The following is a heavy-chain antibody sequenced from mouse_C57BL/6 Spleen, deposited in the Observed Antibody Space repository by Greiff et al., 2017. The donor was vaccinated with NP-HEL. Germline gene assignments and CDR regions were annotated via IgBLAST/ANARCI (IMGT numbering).Heavy chain of an antibody. CDR1: GYTFTSYW. CDR3: ARTAQAYAMDY. CDR2: IDPSDSYT. Sequence: QVQLKQPGAELVMPGASVKLSCKASGYTFTSYWMHWVKQRPGQGLEWIGEIDPSDSYTNYNQKFKGKSTLTVDKSSSTAYMQLSSLTSEDSAVYYCARTAQAYAMDYWGQGTSVTVSS. V-gene: IGHV1-69*01. J-gene: IGHJ4*01. D-gene: IGHD3-2*02.